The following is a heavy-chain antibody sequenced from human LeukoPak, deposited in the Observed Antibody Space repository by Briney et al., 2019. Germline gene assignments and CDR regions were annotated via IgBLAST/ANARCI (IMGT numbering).Heavy chain of an antibody. CDR3: ARDPGLYYDRSFDL. CDR2: INAHRTT. V-gene: IGHV3-48*01. D-gene: IGHD3-22*01. J-gene: IGHJ2*01. CDR1: GFTFHPYS. Sequence: GGSLRLSCATSGFTFHPYSFNWVRQAPGKGLEWISYINAHRTTYYADSVEGRFTISRDNDKNSAYLQLNSLRVEDTAMYYCARDPGLYYDRSFDLWGRGTLVTVSS.